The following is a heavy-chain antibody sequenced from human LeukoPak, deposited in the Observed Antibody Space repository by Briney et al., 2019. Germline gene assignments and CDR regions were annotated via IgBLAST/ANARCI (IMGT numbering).Heavy chain of an antibody. J-gene: IGHJ6*03. CDR2: IYKSGTT. D-gene: IGHD5-18*01. Sequence: SETLSLTCTVSGASISSSSYYWGWIRQPPGKGLDWIGTIYKSGTTYYDPSLKSRVTISVDTSKNRFSLKLRSVTAADTAVYYCARWSGVDTAMENYYYYMDVWGKGTTVTISS. V-gene: IGHV4-39*07. CDR3: ARWSGVDTAMENYYYYMDV. CDR1: GASISSSSYY.